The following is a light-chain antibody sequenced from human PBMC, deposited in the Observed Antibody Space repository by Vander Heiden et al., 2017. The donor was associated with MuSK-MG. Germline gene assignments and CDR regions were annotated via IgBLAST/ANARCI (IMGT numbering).Light chain of an antibody. CDR1: QSISSY. CDR3: QQGYSNLAWT. V-gene: IGKV1-39*01. Sequence: DIQMTQSPSSLSASVGDRVTITCRASQSISSYLNWYQQKPGKAPKLLIYAASSLQSGVPSRFSGRGYGTDFTLTISSLQPEDFATYYCQQGYSNLAWTFGQQSKEEIQ. CDR2: AAS. J-gene: IGKJ1*01.